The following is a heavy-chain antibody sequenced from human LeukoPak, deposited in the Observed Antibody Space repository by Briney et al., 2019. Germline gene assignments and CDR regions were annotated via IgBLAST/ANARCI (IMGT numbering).Heavy chain of an antibody. CDR1: GGSFSGYY. CDR2: ISHSGST. D-gene: IGHD3-9*01. J-gene: IGHJ6*02. Sequence: PSETLSLTCAVYGGSFSGYYWSWIRQPPGKGLEWIGEISHSGSTNYNPSLKSRVTISVDTSKNQFSLKLSSVTAADTAVYYCARGRYFDWSPYYYYGMDVWGQGTTVTVSS. CDR3: ARGRYFDWSPYYYYGMDV. V-gene: IGHV4-34*01.